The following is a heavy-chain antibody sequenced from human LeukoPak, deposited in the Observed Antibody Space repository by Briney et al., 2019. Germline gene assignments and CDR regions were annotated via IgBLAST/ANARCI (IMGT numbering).Heavy chain of an antibody. CDR1: GGSISSYY. CDR2: IYTSGST. J-gene: IGHJ6*03. Sequence: SETLSLTCTVSGGSISSYYWSWIRQPPGKGLEWIGYIYTSGSTNYNLSLKSRVTISVDTSKNQFSLKLSSVTAADTAVYYCARGRGYCSSTSCFYYYYYYMDVWGKGTTVTVSS. V-gene: IGHV4-4*09. D-gene: IGHD2-2*01. CDR3: ARGRGYCSSTSCFYYYYYYMDV.